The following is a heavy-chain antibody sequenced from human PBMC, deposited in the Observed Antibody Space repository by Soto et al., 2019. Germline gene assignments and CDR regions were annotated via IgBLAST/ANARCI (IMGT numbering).Heavy chain of an antibody. V-gene: IGHV1-18*01. Sequence: VDSLKVSCTASDYSFKTYGMAWVRQAPGQGIQWIGWLSTDKGNTKYAQNFQSRATLNTDTSTSTAYMELRSLRSDDTAVYYCERDRDWNLDYWGQGTLVTVSS. J-gene: IGHJ4*02. CDR3: ERDRDWNLDY. D-gene: IGHD2-21*02. CDR1: DYSFKTYG. CDR2: LSTDKGNT.